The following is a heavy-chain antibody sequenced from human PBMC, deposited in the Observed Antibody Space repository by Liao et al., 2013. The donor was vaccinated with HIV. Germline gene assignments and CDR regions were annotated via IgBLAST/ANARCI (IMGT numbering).Heavy chain of an antibody. CDR1: GGSFSDYY. CDR3: ARRRRSYDSSGGRCLDY. Sequence: QVQLQQWGAGLLKPSETLSLTCAVYGGSFSDYYWSWIRQSPGKGLEWIGEIFHRGNTNYNPSLKSRVTISLDTSKNQFSLKMSPVTAADTAIYYCARRRRSYDSSGGRCLDYWGQGTLVTVS. D-gene: IGHD3-22*01. V-gene: IGHV4-34*12. CDR2: IFHRGNT. J-gene: IGHJ4*02.